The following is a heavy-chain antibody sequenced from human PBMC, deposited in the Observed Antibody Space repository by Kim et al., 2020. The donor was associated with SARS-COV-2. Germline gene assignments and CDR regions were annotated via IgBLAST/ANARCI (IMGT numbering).Heavy chain of an antibody. CDR2: ISSSSSCI. CDR1: GFTFSSYS. J-gene: IGHJ6*02. D-gene: IGHD6-13*01. Sequence: GGSLRLSCAASGFTFSSYSMNWVRQAPGKGLEWVSSISSSSSCIYYADSVKGRFTISRDNAKNTLYLQMNSLRAEDTAVYYCARAWDGSSRAYHHGMDVWGQGTTVTVSS. CDR3: ARAWDGSSRAYHHGMDV. V-gene: IGHV3-21*01.